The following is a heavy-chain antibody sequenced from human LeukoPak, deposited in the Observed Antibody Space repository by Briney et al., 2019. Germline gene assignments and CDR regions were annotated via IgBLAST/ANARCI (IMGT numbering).Heavy chain of an antibody. CDR2: SKSDGSST. V-gene: IGHV3-74*01. Sequence: PGGSLRLSCAASGFTFSGHWMHWVRQVPGKGLVWVSRSKSDGSSTSYADSVKGRFTISRDTAKNTLYLQMNSLRVEDTAVYYCARSDWFDPWGQGTLVIVSS. CDR3: ARSDWFDP. J-gene: IGHJ5*02. CDR1: GFTFSGHW.